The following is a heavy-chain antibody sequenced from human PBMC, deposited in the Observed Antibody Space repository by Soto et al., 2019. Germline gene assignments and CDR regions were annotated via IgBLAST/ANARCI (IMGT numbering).Heavy chain of an antibody. J-gene: IGHJ5*02. CDR3: ARDQVPAALLGWFDP. CDR2: ISSSSSTI. V-gene: IGHV3-48*01. D-gene: IGHD2-2*01. Sequence: GGSLRLSCAASGFTFSSYSMNWVRQAPGKGLEWVSYISSSSSTIYYADSVKGRCTISRDNAKNSLYLQMNSLRAEDTAVYYCARDQVPAALLGWFDPWGQGTLVTVSS. CDR1: GFTFSSYS.